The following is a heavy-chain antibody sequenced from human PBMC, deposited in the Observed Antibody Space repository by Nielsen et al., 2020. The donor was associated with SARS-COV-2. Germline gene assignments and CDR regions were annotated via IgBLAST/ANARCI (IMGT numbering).Heavy chain of an antibody. CDR3: ARKGGGYYGSGERPSYYYYGMDV. V-gene: IGHV3-11*03. Sequence: GESLKISCAASGFTFSAYYMTWIRQAPGKGLEWLSYISDSGAYTNYADSVKGRFTISRDNAKNSLFLQMNSLSADDTAVYYCARKGGGYYGSGERPSYYYYGMDVWGQGTTVTVSS. CDR2: ISDSGAYT. CDR1: GFTFSAYY. J-gene: IGHJ6*02. D-gene: IGHD3-10*01.